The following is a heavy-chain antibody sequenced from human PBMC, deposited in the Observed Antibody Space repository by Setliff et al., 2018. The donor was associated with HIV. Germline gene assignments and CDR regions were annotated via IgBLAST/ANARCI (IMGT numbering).Heavy chain of an antibody. V-gene: IGHV3-48*01. CDR3: VRGPQFRPH. Sequence: GGSLRLSCAASGFTFSSYSMSRVRQAPGKGLEWVSYISSSSSSIYHADSVKGRFTISRDNAKNTLYLQMNRLRAEDTALYYCVRGPQFRPHWGQGTLVTVSS. J-gene: IGHJ4*02. CDR2: ISSSSSSI. CDR1: GFTFSSYS.